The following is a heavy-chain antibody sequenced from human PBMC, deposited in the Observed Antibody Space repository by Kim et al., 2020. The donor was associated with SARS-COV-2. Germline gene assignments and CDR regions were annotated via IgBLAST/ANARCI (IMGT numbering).Heavy chain of an antibody. J-gene: IGHJ5*02. D-gene: IGHD6-13*01. V-gene: IGHV1-3*01. Sequence: TFQGRVTITRDTSASTAYMELSSLRSEDTAVYYCARDLGLYSSSWSVDPWGQGTLVTVSS. CDR3: ARDLGLYSSSWSVDP.